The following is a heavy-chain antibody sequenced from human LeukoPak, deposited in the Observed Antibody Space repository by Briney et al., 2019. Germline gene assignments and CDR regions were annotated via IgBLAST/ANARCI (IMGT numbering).Heavy chain of an antibody. V-gene: IGHV3-21*01. CDR2: ISSSTSYI. Sequence: NPGGSLRLSCAASGFTFSSYSMNWVRQAPGKGLEWVSSISSSTSYIYYADSVKGRFTISRDNAKNSLYLQMNSLRAEDTAVYYCARDNYYGSGSYYLSYYYYMDVWGKGTTVTVSS. CDR3: ARDNYYGSGSYYLSYYYYMDV. D-gene: IGHD3-10*01. CDR1: GFTFSSYS. J-gene: IGHJ6*03.